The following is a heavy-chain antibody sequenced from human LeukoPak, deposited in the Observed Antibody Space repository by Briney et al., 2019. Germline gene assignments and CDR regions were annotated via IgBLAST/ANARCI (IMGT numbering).Heavy chain of an antibody. CDR2: ISSSSSYI. Sequence: PGGSLGLSCAASGFTFSSYSMNWVRQAPGKGLEWVSSISSSSSYIYYADSVKGRFTISRDNAKNSLYLQMNSLRAEDTAVYYCARDEDNWNDAWGQGTLVTVSS. CDR3: ARDEDNWNDA. V-gene: IGHV3-21*01. CDR1: GFTFSSYS. J-gene: IGHJ5*02.